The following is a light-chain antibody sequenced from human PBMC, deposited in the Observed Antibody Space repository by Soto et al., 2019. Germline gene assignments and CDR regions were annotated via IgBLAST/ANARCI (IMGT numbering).Light chain of an antibody. J-gene: IGKJ2*01. Sequence: DIQMTQSPSTLSASVGDRVTITCRASQSISSWLAWYQQKPGKAPKLLXYDASSLESGVPSRFXXXGXGTXXXXXXXXXQPDDFAXYYCQQYNXXMYTFGQGTKLEIK. CDR2: DAS. CDR1: QSISSW. V-gene: IGKV1-5*01. CDR3: QQYNXXMYT.